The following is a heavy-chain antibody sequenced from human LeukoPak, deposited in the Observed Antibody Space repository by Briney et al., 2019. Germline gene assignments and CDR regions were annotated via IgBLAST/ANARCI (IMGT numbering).Heavy chain of an antibody. CDR1: GLTVSSNH. CDR3: AKDAVAGSLTPGDY. J-gene: IGHJ4*02. D-gene: IGHD6-19*01. Sequence: GGSLRLSCAASGLTVSSNHMTWVRQAPGKGLEWEAVISYDGSNKYYADSVKGRFTISRDNSKNTLYLQMNSLRAEDTAVYYCAKDAVAGSLTPGDYWGQGTLVTVSS. V-gene: IGHV3-30*18. CDR2: ISYDGSNK.